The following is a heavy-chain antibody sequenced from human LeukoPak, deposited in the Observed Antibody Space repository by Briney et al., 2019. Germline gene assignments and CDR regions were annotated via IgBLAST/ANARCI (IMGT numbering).Heavy chain of an antibody. J-gene: IGHJ4*02. D-gene: IGHD6-19*01. V-gene: IGHV4-38-2*01. CDR3: ATEVGQWLVRT. CDR1: GYSISSGYY. CDR2: IYHSGRT. Sequence: SETLSLTCGVSGYSISSGYYRGWIRQPPGKGLEWIGSIYHSGRTYYNPSLKSRVTISVDTSKNQFTQKLTTVTAADTAVYYCATEVGQWLVRTWGQGTLVTVSS.